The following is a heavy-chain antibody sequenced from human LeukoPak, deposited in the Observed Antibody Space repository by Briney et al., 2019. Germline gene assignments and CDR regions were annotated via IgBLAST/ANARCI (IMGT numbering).Heavy chain of an antibody. J-gene: IGHJ6*02. V-gene: IGHV3-30*18. Sequence: SGGSLRLSCAASGFTFSSYGMHWVRQAPGKGLEWVAVISYDGSNKYYADSVKGRFTISRDNSKNTLYLQMNNLRAEDTAVYYCAKDWANYYGMDVWGQGTTVTVSS. CDR1: GFTFSSYG. CDR3: AKDWANYYGMDV. CDR2: ISYDGSNK. D-gene: IGHD3-16*01.